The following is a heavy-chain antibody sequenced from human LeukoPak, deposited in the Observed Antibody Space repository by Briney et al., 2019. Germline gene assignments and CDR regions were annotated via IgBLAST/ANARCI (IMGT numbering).Heavy chain of an antibody. CDR1: GFTFSGYW. Sequence: PGGSLRLSCEASGFTFSGYWMSWVRQAPGRGLEWVADINEDGTTIYYVNSVKGRFTISRDNAKNSLSQQLNTLRAGDTAVYYCARWSYVSGTWFLDYWGQGTLVTVSS. V-gene: IGHV3-7*05. D-gene: IGHD3-10*01. CDR2: INEDGTTI. J-gene: IGHJ4*02. CDR3: ARWSYVSGTWFLDY.